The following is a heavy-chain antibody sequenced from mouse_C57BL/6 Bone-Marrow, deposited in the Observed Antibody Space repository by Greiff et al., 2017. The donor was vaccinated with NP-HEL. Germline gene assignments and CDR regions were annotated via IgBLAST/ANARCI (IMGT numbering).Heavy chain of an antibody. CDR3: ARKIGGNFPYYYAMDY. D-gene: IGHD2-1*01. CDR2: IYPRDGST. J-gene: IGHJ4*01. Sequence: QVQLQQSGPELVKPGASVKLSCKASGYTFTSYDINWVKQRPGQGLEWIGWIYPRDGSTKYNEKFKGKATLTVDTSSSTAYMELHSLTSEDSAVYFCARKIGGNFPYYYAMDYWGQGTSVTVSS. CDR1: GYTFTSYD. V-gene: IGHV1-85*01.